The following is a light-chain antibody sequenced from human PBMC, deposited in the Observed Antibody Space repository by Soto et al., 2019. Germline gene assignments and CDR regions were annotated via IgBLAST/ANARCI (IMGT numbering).Light chain of an antibody. CDR2: GAS. V-gene: IGKV1-12*01. CDR1: QDISSW. CDR3: QQSNSFPWT. J-gene: IGKJ1*01. Sequence: DIQMTQSPSSVSASVGDRVTITCRASQDISSWLAWYQQNPGRAPKLLIYGASSLQSGVPSRFSGSGSGTDFTLTISSLQPEDFATYYCQQSNSFPWTFGQGTQVEI.